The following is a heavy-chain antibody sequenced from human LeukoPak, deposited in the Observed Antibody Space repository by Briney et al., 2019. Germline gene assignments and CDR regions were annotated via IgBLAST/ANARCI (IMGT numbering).Heavy chain of an antibody. D-gene: IGHD3-9*01. J-gene: IGHJ6*02. Sequence: SETLSLTCTVSGGSIGNYYWSWIRQPPRKGLEWIGYIYNTGTTNYNPSLKSRVTISLDTSRNQFSLKLSSVTAADTAVYYCARTSAQGRYFDWLGGMDVWGQGTTVTVSS. CDR3: ARTSAQGRYFDWLGGMDV. CDR2: IYNTGTT. V-gene: IGHV4-59*12. CDR1: GGSIGNYY.